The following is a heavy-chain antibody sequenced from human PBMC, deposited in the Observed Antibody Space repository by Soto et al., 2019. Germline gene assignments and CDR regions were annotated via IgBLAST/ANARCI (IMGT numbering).Heavy chain of an antibody. CDR2: ISHSGNT. CDR3: AARHFWSRPWTDRRLDY. J-gene: IGHJ4*02. Sequence: PSETLSLTGAVSGDSINSSHWWIWVRQPPEKGLEWIGQISHSGNTNYNPSLTSRVTISVDKSKNHFSLKLTSVTAADTAVYYCAARHFWSRPWTDRRLDYWGQGTLVTVSS. V-gene: IGHV4-4*02. D-gene: IGHD3-3*02. CDR1: GDSINSSHW.